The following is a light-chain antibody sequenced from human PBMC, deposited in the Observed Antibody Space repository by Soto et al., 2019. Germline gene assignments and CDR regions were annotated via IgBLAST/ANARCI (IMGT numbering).Light chain of an antibody. CDR2: AAS. Sequence: DIQLTQSPSFLSASLGDRVTITCRDSQGISSYLAWYQQKTGEAPKFTIYAASTLRGGVPSRFSGSGSGTEFPLTISSLQPEDFATYYCQGLNDYPITFGQGTRLEIK. CDR3: QGLNDYPIT. V-gene: IGKV1-9*01. CDR1: QGISSY. J-gene: IGKJ5*01.